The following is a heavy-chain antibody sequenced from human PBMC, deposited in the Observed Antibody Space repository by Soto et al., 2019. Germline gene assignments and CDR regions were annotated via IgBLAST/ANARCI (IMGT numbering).Heavy chain of an antibody. D-gene: IGHD1-1*01. CDR1: GFTFTYYA. J-gene: IGHJ4*02. CDR3: AKDVDAYNSPVDY. V-gene: IGHV3-23*01. CDR2: ISGSGDGT. Sequence: EVQLLESGGGLVQPGGSLKLSCAASGFTFTYYAMTWVRQAPGKGLEWVSAISGSGDGTYYAASVMGRFTISRDNSKNTLYLQMNSLRAEDTAIYYGAKDVDAYNSPVDYWGQGTLVTVAS.